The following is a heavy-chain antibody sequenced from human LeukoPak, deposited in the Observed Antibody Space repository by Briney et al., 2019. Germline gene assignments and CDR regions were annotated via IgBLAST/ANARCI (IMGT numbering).Heavy chain of an antibody. CDR1: GDTFSNYA. V-gene: IGHV1-69*13. CDR3: ARLGYDSSELDYDYYYIDV. CDR2: IIPVFAIA. D-gene: IGHD3-22*01. J-gene: IGHJ6*03. Sequence: ASVKVSCKASGDTFSNYAISWVRQAPGQGLEWMAVIIPVFAIADSAQKFQGRVTITADESTSTVYMEMSSLTSEDTAVYYCARLGYDSSELDYDYYYIDVWGKGTTVTVFS.